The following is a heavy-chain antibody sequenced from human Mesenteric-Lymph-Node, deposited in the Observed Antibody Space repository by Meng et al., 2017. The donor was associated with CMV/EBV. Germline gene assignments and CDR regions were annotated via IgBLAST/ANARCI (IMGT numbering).Heavy chain of an antibody. V-gene: IGHV1-2*02. CDR3: AKDLSQRGYHYSYALDV. D-gene: IGHD1-1*01. Sequence: ASVKVSCKASGYTFTGYYIHWVRQAAGQGLEWMGWTNPNSGDTKSAQKFQGRVTMTTDTSIKTAYVELSRIRSDDTAVYYCAKDLSQRGYHYSYALDVWGQGTAVTVSX. J-gene: IGHJ6*02. CDR2: TNPNSGDT. CDR1: GYTFTGYY.